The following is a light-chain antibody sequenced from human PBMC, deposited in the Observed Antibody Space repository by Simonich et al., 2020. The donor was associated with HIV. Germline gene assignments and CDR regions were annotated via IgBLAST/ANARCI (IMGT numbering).Light chain of an antibody. V-gene: IGKV3-15*01. CDR3: QQYNNWLT. Sequence: EIVMTQSPATLSVSPGARATLSCRASQSFSSNLAWYQQKPGQAPRLLIYGASTRATGIPARFSGSGSGTEFTLTISSMQSEDFAVYCCQQYNNWLTFGGGTKVEIK. J-gene: IGKJ4*01. CDR1: QSFSSN. CDR2: GAS.